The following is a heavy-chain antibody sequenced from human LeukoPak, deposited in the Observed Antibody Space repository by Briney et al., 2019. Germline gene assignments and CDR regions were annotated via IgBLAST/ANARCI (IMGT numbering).Heavy chain of an antibody. CDR2: IDSDGSRI. J-gene: IGHJ4*02. CDR1: GFTFSSYW. V-gene: IGHV3-74*01. CDR3: AKDSSGSYYGFDY. Sequence: GGSLRLSCAASGFTFSSYWMHWVRQAPGKGLVWVSRIDSDGSRISHGDSVKGRFTISRDNAKNTLYLQMNSLRAEDTAVYYCAKDSSGSYYGFDYWGQGTLVTVSS. D-gene: IGHD1-26*01.